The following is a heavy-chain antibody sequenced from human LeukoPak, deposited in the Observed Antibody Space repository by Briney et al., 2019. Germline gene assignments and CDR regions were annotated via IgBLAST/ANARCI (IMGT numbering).Heavy chain of an antibody. V-gene: IGHV4-61*02. CDR1: GGSISSGSYY. Sequence: SETLSLTCTVSGGSISSGSYYWGWIRQPAGKGLEWIGRIYTSGRTNYNPSLKSRVTISVDTSKNQFSLKLSSVTAADTAVYYCARGLPDPYYYYYYMDVWGKGTTVTVSS. CDR3: ARGLPDPYYYYYYMDV. J-gene: IGHJ6*03. CDR2: IYTSGRT. D-gene: IGHD5-18*01.